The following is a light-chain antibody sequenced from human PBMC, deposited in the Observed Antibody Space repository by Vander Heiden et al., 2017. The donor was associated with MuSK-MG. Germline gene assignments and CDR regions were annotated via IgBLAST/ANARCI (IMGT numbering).Light chain of an antibody. CDR3: QEYNDYPPWT. CDR1: ENIKSW. J-gene: IGKJ1*01. Sequence: DIQMTQSPSTLSASVGDRVTITCRASENIKSWLAWYQQRPGTAPKLLIYKASTLESGVPSRFSGSGSGTEFTLTISGREPEDFATYYCQEYNDYPPWTFGQGTKVEVK. V-gene: IGKV1-5*03. CDR2: KAS.